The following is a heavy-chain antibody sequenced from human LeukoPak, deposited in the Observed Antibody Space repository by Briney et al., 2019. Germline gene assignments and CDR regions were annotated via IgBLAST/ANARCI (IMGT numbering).Heavy chain of an antibody. D-gene: IGHD2-2*01. V-gene: IGHV1-2*02. J-gene: IGHJ5*02. CDR2: INPNSGGT. CDR1: GYTFTGYY. Sequence: PRASVKVSCKASGYTFTGYYMHWVRQAPGQGLEWMGWINPNSGGTNYAQKFQGRVTMTRDTSISTAYMELSRLRSDDTAVYCCARVRYCSSTSCYQRPYNWFDPWGQGTLVTVSS. CDR3: ARVRYCSSTSCYQRPYNWFDP.